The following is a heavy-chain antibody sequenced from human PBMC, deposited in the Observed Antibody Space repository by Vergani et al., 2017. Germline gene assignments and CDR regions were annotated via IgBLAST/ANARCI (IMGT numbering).Heavy chain of an antibody. D-gene: IGHD5-24*01. CDR3: SRDLMRWLQSDHTYYYYGMDV. J-gene: IGHJ6*02. Sequence: QVQLQESGPGLVKPSETLSLTCTVSGGSISSYYWSWIRQPPGKGLEWIGYIYYSGSTNYNPSLKSRVTISVDTSKNQFSLKLSSVTAADTAVYYCSRDLMRWLQSDHTYYYYGMDVWGQGTTVTVSS. V-gene: IGHV4-59*01. CDR1: GGSISSYY. CDR2: IYYSGST.